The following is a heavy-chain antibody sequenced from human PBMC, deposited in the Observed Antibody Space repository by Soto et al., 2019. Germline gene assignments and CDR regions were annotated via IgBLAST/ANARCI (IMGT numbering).Heavy chain of an antibody. Sequence: LRLSCTASGFTCGDYAMSWVRQAPGKGLEWVGFIRSKAYGGTTEYAASVKGRFTISRDDSKSIAYLQMNSLKTEDTAVSYCTRDITGTSDYWGQGTLVTVSS. D-gene: IGHD1-20*01. CDR1: GFTCGDYA. J-gene: IGHJ4*02. CDR3: TRDITGTSDY. V-gene: IGHV3-49*04. CDR2: IRSKAYGGTT.